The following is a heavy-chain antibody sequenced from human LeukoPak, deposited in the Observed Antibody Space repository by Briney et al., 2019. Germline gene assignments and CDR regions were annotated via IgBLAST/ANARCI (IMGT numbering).Heavy chain of an antibody. CDR2: IYYSGST. CDR1: GGSISSYY. D-gene: IGHD2-15*01. V-gene: IGHV4-59*08. Sequence: SETLSLTCTVSGGSISSYYWSWIRQPPGKGLEWIGYIYYSGSTNYNPSLKSRVTISVDTSKNQFSLKLSSVTAADTAVYYCARQNFERYCSGGSCYFFDYWGQGTLVTVSS. CDR3: ARQNFERYCSGGSCYFFDY. J-gene: IGHJ4*02.